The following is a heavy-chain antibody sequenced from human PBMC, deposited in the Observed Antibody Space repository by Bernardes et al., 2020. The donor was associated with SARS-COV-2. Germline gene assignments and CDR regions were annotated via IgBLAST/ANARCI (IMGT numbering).Heavy chain of an antibody. V-gene: IGHV3-21*01. D-gene: IGHD6-13*01. CDR2: ISSSSSYI. J-gene: IGHJ4*02. CDR3: ARELPSSWYFRGPFDY. CDR1: GFTFSSYS. Sequence: GGSLRLSCAASGFTFSSYSMNWVRQAPGKGLEWVSSISSSSSYIYYADSVKGRFTISRDNAKNSLYLQMNSLRAEDTAVYYCARELPSSWYFRGPFDYWGQGTLVTVSS.